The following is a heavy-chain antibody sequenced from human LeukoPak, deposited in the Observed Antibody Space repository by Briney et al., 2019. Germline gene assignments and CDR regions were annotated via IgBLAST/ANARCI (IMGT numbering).Heavy chain of an antibody. J-gene: IGHJ4*02. Sequence: SETLSLTCTVSGGSLSSGDYYWSWIRQPPGKGLEWLGYSYYSGSTYYNPSLKSRVTISVDTSKNQFSLKLSSVTAADTAVYHCARSITALLRFDYYFDYWGQGTLVTVSS. V-gene: IGHV4-30-4*08. CDR2: SYYSGST. CDR1: GGSLSSGDYY. D-gene: IGHD3-10*01. CDR3: ARSITALLRFDYYFDY.